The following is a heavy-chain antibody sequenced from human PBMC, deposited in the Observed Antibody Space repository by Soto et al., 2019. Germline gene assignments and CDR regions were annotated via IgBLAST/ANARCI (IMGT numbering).Heavy chain of an antibody. J-gene: IGHJ5*02. V-gene: IGHV2-5*02. CDR2: IYWDDDK. Sequence: QITLKESGPPLVKPTQTLTLTCTFSGFSLSTSGVGVGWIRQPPGKALEWLALIYWDDDKRYSPSLKSRLTITKDTSKNQVVLTMTNMDPVDTATYYCVHTHRDGYPKTWGQGTLVTVSS. CDR1: GFSLSTSGVG. CDR3: VHTHRDGYPKT. D-gene: IGHD5-12*01.